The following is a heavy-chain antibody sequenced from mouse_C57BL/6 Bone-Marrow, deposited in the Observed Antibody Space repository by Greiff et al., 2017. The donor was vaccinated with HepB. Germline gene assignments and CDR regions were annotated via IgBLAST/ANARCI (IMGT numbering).Heavy chain of an antibody. CDR2: IDPETGGT. V-gene: IGHV1-15*01. J-gene: IGHJ2*01. CDR1: GYTFTDYE. D-gene: IGHD1-1*01. CDR3: TRSFDYFPFDY. Sequence: VQLQQSGAELVRPGASVTLSCKASGYTFTDYEMHWVKQTPVHGLEWIGAIDPETGGTAYNQKFKGKAILTADKSSSTAYMELRSLTSEDSAVYYCTRSFDYFPFDYWGQGTTLTVSS.